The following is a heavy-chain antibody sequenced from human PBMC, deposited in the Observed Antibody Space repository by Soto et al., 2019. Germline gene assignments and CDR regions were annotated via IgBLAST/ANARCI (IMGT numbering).Heavy chain of an antibody. CDR3: ARHRGGVFGVVIPYYYGMDV. J-gene: IGHJ6*02. D-gene: IGHD3-3*01. V-gene: IGHV4-39*01. Sequence: QLQLQESGPGLVKPSETLSLTCTVSGGSISSSSYYWGWIRQPPGKGLEWIGSIYYSGSTYYNPSLKSRVTISVDTSKNQFSLKLSSVTAADTAVYYCARHRGGVFGVVIPYYYGMDVWGQGTTVTVSS. CDR2: IYYSGST. CDR1: GGSISSSSYY.